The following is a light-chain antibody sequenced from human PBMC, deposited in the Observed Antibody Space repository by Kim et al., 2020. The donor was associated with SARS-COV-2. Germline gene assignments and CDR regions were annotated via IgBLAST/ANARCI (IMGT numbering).Light chain of an antibody. Sequence: PGGTVTLPAASNTGAVTSGHDPSRFQRKPGQAPRTLIYDSSHKRSWTPARFSGSLLGGNAALTLSGAQPEDEADYFCLLSYSGLVFFGGGTQLTVL. CDR3: LLSYSGLVF. CDR1: TGAVTSGHD. J-gene: IGLJ2*01. V-gene: IGLV7-46*01. CDR2: DSS.